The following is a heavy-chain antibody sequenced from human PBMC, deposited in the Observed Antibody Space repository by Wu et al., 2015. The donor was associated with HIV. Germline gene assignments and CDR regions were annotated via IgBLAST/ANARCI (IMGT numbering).Heavy chain of an antibody. J-gene: IGHJ3*02. CDR1: GFNLNSFG. V-gene: IGHV1-2*02. Sequence: QVQLMQSGGDVKKPGASVRVACKASGFNLNSFGIHWVRQAPGQGLEWMAWINFNSGGANSAQMFQGRVTMTRDTSITTAYLELSSLTSDDTAVYYCTRGARGMPKGAFEIWGQGTLVTVSS. CDR3: TRGARGMPKGAFEI. D-gene: IGHD3-16*01. CDR2: INFNSGGA.